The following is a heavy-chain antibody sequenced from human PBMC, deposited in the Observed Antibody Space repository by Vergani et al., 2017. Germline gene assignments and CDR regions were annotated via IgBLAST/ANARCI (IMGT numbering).Heavy chain of an antibody. D-gene: IGHD3-3*01. J-gene: IGHJ4*02. CDR1: GGSISSGGYY. Sequence: QVKLQESGPGLVKPSQTLSLTCTVSGGSISSGGYYWSWIRQHPGKGLEWIGYIYYSGSTNYHPSLKSRVTMSVDTSKNQFSLKLSSVTAADTAVYYCAVTYLRDFWSGSVPAEFDYWGQGTLVTVSS. V-gene: IGHV4-31*03. CDR2: IYYSGST. CDR3: AVTYLRDFWSGSVPAEFDY.